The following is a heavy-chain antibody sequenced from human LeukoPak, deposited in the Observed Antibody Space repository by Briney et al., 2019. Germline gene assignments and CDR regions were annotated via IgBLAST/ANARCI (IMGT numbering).Heavy chain of an antibody. CDR3: ARVVVAATIFARSYYFDY. Sequence: SETLSLTCTVSGGSISSGDYYWRWIRQPPGKGLEWIGYIYYSGSTYYNPSLKSRVTISVDTSKNQFSLKLSSVTAADTAVYYCARVVVAATIFARSYYFDYWGQGTLVTVSS. D-gene: IGHD2-15*01. CDR2: IYYSGST. V-gene: IGHV4-30-4*01. J-gene: IGHJ4*02. CDR1: GGSISSGDYY.